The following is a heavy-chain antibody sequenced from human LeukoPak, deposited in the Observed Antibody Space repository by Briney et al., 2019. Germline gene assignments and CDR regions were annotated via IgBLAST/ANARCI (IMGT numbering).Heavy chain of an antibody. CDR3: ARGKTDYGDYGYFDY. Sequence: GGSLRLSCAASGLTVSSNYMSWVRQAPGKGLEWVSVIYSGGSTYYADSVKGRFTISRDNSKNTLYLQMNSLRAEDTAVYYCARGKTDYGDYGYFDYWGQGTLVTVSS. CDR2: IYSGGST. V-gene: IGHV3-53*01. D-gene: IGHD4-17*01. CDR1: GLTVSSNY. J-gene: IGHJ4*02.